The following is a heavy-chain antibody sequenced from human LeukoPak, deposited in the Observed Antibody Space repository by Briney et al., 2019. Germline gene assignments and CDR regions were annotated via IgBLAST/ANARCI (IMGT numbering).Heavy chain of an antibody. D-gene: IGHD6-13*01. CDR3: ARLGYSVSWTDC. V-gene: IGHV4-39*01. CDR1: GGSISNYY. J-gene: IGHJ4*02. CDR2: VYYSGST. Sequence: SETLSLTCTVSGGSISNYYWSWIRQPPGKGLEWIGSVYYSGSTYYNPSLKSRVTISVDTSKNQFSLRLSSVTATDMAVYFCARLGYSVSWTDCWGQGILVTVSS.